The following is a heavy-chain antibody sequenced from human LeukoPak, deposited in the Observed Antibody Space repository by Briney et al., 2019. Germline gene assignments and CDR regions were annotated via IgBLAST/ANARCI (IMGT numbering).Heavy chain of an antibody. CDR1: GFTFSSYG. J-gene: IGHJ4*02. CDR2: IWYDGSNK. CDR3: ARDATLRIAVAAY. V-gene: IGHV3-33*01. D-gene: IGHD6-19*01. Sequence: GRSLRLSCAASGFTFSSYGMHWVRQAPGKGLEWVAVIWYDGSNKYYADSVKGRFTTSRDNSKNTLYLQMNSLRAEDTAVYYCARDATLRIAVAAYWGQGTLVTVSS.